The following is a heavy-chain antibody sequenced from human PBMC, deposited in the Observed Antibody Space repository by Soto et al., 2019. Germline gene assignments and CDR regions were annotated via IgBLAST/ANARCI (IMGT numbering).Heavy chain of an antibody. J-gene: IGHJ3*02. CDR2: ISGDGLST. CDR3: ARRPDAFDI. Sequence: PGGSLRLSCAGSGSTFTDFTMTWVRQAPGKGLEWVSAISGDGLSTYYAGSVKGRFTISRDNSKTTLYLQMNSLRAEVTAVYYCARRPDAFDIWGRGTMVTVSS. CDR1: GSTFTDFT. V-gene: IGHV3-23*01.